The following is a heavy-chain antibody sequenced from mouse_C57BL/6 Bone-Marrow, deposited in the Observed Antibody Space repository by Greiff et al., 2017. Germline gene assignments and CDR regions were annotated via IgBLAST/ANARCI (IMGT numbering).Heavy chain of an antibody. D-gene: IGHD1-1*01. V-gene: IGHV1-50*01. Sequence: VQLQQPGAELVKPGASVKLSCKASGYTFTSYWMQWVKQRPGQGLEWIGEIDPSDSYTNYNQKFKGKATLTVDTSSSTAYMQLSSLTSEDSAVXYCALLLRYYAMDYWGQGTSVTVSS. J-gene: IGHJ4*01. CDR2: IDPSDSYT. CDR1: GYTFTSYW. CDR3: ALLLRYYAMDY.